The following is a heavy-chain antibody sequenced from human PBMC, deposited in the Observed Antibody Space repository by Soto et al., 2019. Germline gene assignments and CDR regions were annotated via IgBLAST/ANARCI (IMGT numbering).Heavy chain of an antibody. CDR2: IYNTGST. CDR1: GGSISNYY. CDR3: ARTCFDSGTYYNSCFDP. V-gene: IGHV4-59*01. Sequence: PSETLSLTCTVSGGSISNYYWNWIRQSPGKGLEWIGSIYNTGSTSYNPSLKSRVTMSVDTSKNQFSLELTSVTAADAAVYYCARTCFDSGTYYNSCFDPWGQGTLVTVSS. J-gene: IGHJ5*02. D-gene: IGHD3-10*01.